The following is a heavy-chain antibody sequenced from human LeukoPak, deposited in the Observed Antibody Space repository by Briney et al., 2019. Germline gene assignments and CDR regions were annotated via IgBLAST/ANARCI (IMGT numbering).Heavy chain of an antibody. CDR3: ASLIAVAPKGYFDY. V-gene: IGHV3-21*01. D-gene: IGHD6-19*01. Sequence: PGGSLRLSCSASGFTFSSYSMNWVRQAPGKGLEWVSSISSSSSYIYYADSVKGRFTISRDNAKNSLYLQMNSLRAEDTAVYYCASLIAVAPKGYFDYWGQGTLVTVSS. J-gene: IGHJ4*02. CDR1: GFTFSSYS. CDR2: ISSSSSYI.